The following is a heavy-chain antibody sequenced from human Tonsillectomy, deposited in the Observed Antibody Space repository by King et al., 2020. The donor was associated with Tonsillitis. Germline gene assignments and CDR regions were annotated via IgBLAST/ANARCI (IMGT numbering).Heavy chain of an antibody. CDR1: GYTFINYG. D-gene: IGHD4-17*01. J-gene: IGHJ3*01. Sequence: LVQSGAQVKKPGASVTVSCKPSGYTFINYGISWVRQAPGQGLEWMGWISAYNGNTNYAQKLQGRVTMTTDTSTSTAYMELRSLRSDDTAVYYCARGVYMTTVPIDDAFDVWGPGTMVIVSS. CDR3: ARGVYMTTVPIDDAFDV. CDR2: ISAYNGNT. V-gene: IGHV1-18*01.